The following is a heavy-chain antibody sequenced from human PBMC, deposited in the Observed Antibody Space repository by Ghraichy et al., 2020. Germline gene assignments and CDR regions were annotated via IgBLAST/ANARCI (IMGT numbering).Heavy chain of an antibody. Sequence: GGSLRLSCAATGFTFSNYWMNWDRQAPGKGLEWVANIKQDGSEKYYVDSVKGRFTISRDNAKNSLYLQMNSLRAEDTAVYFCARRYYFGSETYAVDIWGQGTMVTVSS. CDR2: IKQDGSEK. CDR1: GFTFSNYW. CDR3: ARRYYFGSETYAVDI. V-gene: IGHV3-7*01. D-gene: IGHD3-10*01. J-gene: IGHJ3*02.